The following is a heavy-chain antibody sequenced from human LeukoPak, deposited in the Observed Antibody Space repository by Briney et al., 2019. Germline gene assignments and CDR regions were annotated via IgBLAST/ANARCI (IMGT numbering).Heavy chain of an antibody. J-gene: IGHJ4*02. CDR2: ISSSSGNI. CDR1: GFTFSSYS. D-gene: IGHD4-17*01. V-gene: IGHV3-48*04. Sequence: GGSLRLSCAASGFTFSSYSMNWVRQAPGKGLEWVSYISSSSGNIYYADSVKGRFTISRDNAKNSLYLQMNSLRAEDTAVYYCARDTRMTTVTSLFDYWGQGTLVTVSS. CDR3: ARDTRMTTVTSLFDY.